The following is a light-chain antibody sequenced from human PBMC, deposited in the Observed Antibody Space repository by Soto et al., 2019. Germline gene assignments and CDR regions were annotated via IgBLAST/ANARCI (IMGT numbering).Light chain of an antibody. J-gene: IGKJ5*01. Sequence: EIVLTQSPPTLSLSPGERATLCCRASQSVSSYLAWYQQKPGQAPRLLIYDASNRATGIPARFSGSGSGTDFTLTISSLEPEDFAVYYCQQRSNWPPITFGQGTRLEI. CDR3: QQRSNWPPIT. CDR1: QSVSSY. CDR2: DAS. V-gene: IGKV3-11*01.